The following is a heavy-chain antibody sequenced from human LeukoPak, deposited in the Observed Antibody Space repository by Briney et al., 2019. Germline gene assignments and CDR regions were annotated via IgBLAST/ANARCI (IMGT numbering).Heavy chain of an antibody. CDR3: ARKNYGDLIYYFDS. Sequence: PSETLSLTCTVSGGSISSNNYYWDWIRQPPGKGLEWIGSIHSSGSTFYNPSLKGRVTISLDTSKNQFSLRLSSVTAADTAIYSCARKNYGDLIYYFDSWGQGTLVTVSS. D-gene: IGHD4-17*01. J-gene: IGHJ4*02. CDR1: GGSISSNNYY. CDR2: IHSSGST. V-gene: IGHV4-39*07.